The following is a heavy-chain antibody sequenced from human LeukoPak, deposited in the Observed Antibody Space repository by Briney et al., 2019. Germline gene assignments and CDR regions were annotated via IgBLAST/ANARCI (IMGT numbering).Heavy chain of an antibody. CDR1: GFTVSSNY. J-gene: IGHJ2*01. D-gene: IGHD6-19*01. CDR3: ARDRAVAVRYFDL. CDR2: IYSGGST. V-gene: IGHV3-53*01. Sequence: RGSLRLSCAASGFTVSSNYMSWVRQAPGKGLEWVSVIYSGGSTYYADSVKGRFTISRDNSKNTLYLQMNSLRAEDTAVYYCARDRAVAVRYFDLWGRGTLVTVSS.